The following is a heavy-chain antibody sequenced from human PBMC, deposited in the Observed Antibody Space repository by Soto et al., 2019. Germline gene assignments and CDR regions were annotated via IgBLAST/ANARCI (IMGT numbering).Heavy chain of an antibody. V-gene: IGHV4-4*01. J-gene: IGHJ6*02. CDR3: ARVVGGYYYGMDV. CDR2: IYHSGST. CDR1: GGSISSSNW. D-gene: IGHD2-2*01. Sequence: QVQLQESGPGLVKPSGTLSLTCAVSGGSISSSNWWSWVRQPPGKGLEWIGEIYHSGSTNYNPSLKSRVTISVDTSKNQFSLKLSSVTAADTAVYCCARVVGGYYYGMDVWGQGTTVTVSS.